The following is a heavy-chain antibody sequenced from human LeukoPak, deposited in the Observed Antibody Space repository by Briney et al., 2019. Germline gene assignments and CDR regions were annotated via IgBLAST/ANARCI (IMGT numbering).Heavy chain of an antibody. J-gene: IGHJ4*02. V-gene: IGHV3-30*03. D-gene: IGHD1-26*01. Sequence: PGRSLRLSCAASGFTFSSYGMHWVRQAPGKGLEWLAVISYDGSNKYYADSVKGRFTISRDNSKNTLYLQMNSLRAEDTAVYYCATHLGSYFDYWGQGTLDTVSS. CDR2: ISYDGSNK. CDR3: ATHLGSYFDY. CDR1: GFTFSSYG.